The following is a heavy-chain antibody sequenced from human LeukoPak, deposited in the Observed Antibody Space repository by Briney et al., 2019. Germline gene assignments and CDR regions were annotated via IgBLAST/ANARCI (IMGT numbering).Heavy chain of an antibody. V-gene: IGHV3-7*01. CDR1: GFTLSGYW. CDR3: ARGGYSFDY. CDR2: LHADGIER. J-gene: IGHJ4*02. D-gene: IGHD5-12*01. Sequence: PGGSLRLSCAASGFTLSGYWMSWVRQAPGKGLEWVARLHADGIERYYVDPVKGRFTFSRDNAKNSLHLQMYSLRLDDTAVYYCARGGYSFDYLGQGTLVTVSS.